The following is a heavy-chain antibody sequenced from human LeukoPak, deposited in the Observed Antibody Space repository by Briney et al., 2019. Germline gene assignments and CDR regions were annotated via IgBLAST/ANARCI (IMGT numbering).Heavy chain of an antibody. CDR3: ARGPGGSGSYYDY. J-gene: IGHJ4*02. Sequence: PGGSLRLSCAASGFTFSSYSMNWVRQAPGKGLEWVSYISSNSRYIYYADSVKGRFTISRDNAKNSLYLQMNSLRTEDAAVCYCARGPGGSGSYYDYWGQGTLVTVSS. D-gene: IGHD3-10*01. V-gene: IGHV3-21*01. CDR1: GFTFSSYS. CDR2: ISSNSRYI.